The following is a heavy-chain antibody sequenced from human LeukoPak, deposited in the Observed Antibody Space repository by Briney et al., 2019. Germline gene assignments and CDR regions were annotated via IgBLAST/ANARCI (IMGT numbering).Heavy chain of an antibody. V-gene: IGHV4-34*01. CDR2: INHSGST. D-gene: IGHD6-13*01. Sequence: SETLSLTCAVYGGSFSGYYWSWIRQPPGKGLEWIGEINHSGSTNYNPSLKSRVTISVDTSKNQFSLKLSSVTAADTAVYYCARGGIAAANWFDPWGQGTLVTVSS. CDR1: GGSFSGYY. CDR3: ARGGIAAANWFDP. J-gene: IGHJ5*02.